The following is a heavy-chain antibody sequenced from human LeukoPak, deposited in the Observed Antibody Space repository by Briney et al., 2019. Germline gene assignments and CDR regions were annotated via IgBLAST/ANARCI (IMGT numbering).Heavy chain of an antibody. Sequence: ASVKVSCKASGYSFTASYMHWVRQAPGQGLEWMGWINPNSGGTNYAQKFQGRVTMTRDTSISTAYMELSRLRSDDTAVYYCAYQLPSDYWGQGTLVTVSS. D-gene: IGHD2-2*01. V-gene: IGHV1-2*02. CDR3: AYQLPSDY. CDR1: GYSFTASY. CDR2: INPNSGGT. J-gene: IGHJ4*02.